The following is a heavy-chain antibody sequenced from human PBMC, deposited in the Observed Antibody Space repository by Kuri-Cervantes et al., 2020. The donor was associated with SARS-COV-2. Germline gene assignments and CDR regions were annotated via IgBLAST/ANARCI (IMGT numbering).Heavy chain of an antibody. D-gene: IGHD2-15*01. V-gene: IGHV1-69*06. CDR2: IIPIFGTA. J-gene: IGHJ3*02. CDR1: GGTFSSYA. Sequence: SVKVSCKASGGTFSSYAISWVRQAPGQGLEWMGGIIPIFGTANYAQKFQGRVTITADKSTSTAYMELSRLRSEDTAVYYCARGGYCSGGSCYSSPRHAFDIWGQGKKV. CDR3: ARGGYCSGGSCYSSPRHAFDI.